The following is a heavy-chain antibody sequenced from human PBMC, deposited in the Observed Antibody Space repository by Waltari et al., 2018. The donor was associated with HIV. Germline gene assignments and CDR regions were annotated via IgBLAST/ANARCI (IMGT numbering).Heavy chain of an antibody. V-gene: IGHV4-4*07. CDR3: ARENILLLFGESYYNYYGMDV. Sequence: VQLQESGPGLVKPSETLSLTCTVSGGSISGYYWSWIRQPAGKGLEWIGQIYISGSTNYNPSLKSRGTMSLDASKNLFSLKMRSVTAADTAVYYCARENILLLFGESYYNYYGMDVWGQGTTVTVSS. J-gene: IGHJ6*02. CDR1: GGSISGYY. D-gene: IGHD3-10*01. CDR2: IYISGST.